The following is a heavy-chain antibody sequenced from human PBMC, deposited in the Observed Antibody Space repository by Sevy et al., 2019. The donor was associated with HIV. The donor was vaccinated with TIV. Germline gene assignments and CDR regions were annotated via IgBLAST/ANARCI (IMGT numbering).Heavy chain of an antibody. CDR2: ISYDGSNK. D-gene: IGHD6-6*01. CDR3: GGGPTYSRPCDY. V-gene: IGHV3-30-3*01. CDR1: GFTFSSYA. Sequence: GGSLRLSCAASGFTFSSYAMHWVRQAPGKGLEWVAVISYDGSNKYYADSVKGRFTISRDNSKNTLYLQMNSLRAEDTAGYYWGGGPTYSRPCDYWGQGTLGTVSS. J-gene: IGHJ4*02.